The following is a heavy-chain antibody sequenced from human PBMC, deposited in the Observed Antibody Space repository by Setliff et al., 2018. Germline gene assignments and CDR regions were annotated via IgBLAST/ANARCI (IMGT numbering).Heavy chain of an antibody. D-gene: IGHD1-1*01. Sequence: PSETLSLTCTVSGDSISSGSYHWSWIRKPAGKGLEWIGRIHPSGSTNYTPSLKSRVTISVDTSKNQFSLKVSSVPAADTAVYYCARTTGSTHNWLDPWGPGTLVT. V-gene: IGHV4-61*02. J-gene: IGHJ5*02. CDR1: GDSISSGSYH. CDR3: ARTTGSTHNWLDP. CDR2: IHPSGST.